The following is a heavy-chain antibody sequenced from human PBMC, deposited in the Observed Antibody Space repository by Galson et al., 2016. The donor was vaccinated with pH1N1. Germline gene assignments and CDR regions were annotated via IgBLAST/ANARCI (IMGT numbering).Heavy chain of an antibody. Sequence: SLRLSCAASGFTFNKYAMSWVRQAPGKGLEWVSAISGSGSDRYYAHSVKGRFTITRDNSKNTVYLQMNSLTVEDTAIYYCAKVPRRGFNDYGVDYWGQGTLVTVSS. D-gene: IGHD5-12*01. CDR3: AKVPRRGFNDYGVDY. CDR2: ISGSGSDR. V-gene: IGHV3-23*01. CDR1: GFTFNKYA. J-gene: IGHJ4*02.